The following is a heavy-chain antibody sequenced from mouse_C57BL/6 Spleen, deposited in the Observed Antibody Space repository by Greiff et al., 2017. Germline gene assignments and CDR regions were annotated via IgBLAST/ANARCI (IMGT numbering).Heavy chain of an antibody. CDR2: IDPSDSYT. Sequence: KESCKASGYTFTSYWMHWVKQRPGQGLEWIGEIDPSDSYTNYNQKFKGKSTLTVDKSSSTAYMQLSSLTSEDSAVYYCARTITYAMDYWGQGTSVTVSS. J-gene: IGHJ4*01. CDR3: ARTITYAMDY. D-gene: IGHD1-2*01. CDR1: GYTFTSYW. V-gene: IGHV1-69*01.